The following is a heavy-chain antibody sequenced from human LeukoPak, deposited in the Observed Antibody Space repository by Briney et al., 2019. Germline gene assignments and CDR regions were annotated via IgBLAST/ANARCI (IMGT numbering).Heavy chain of an antibody. CDR3: AKSFWWFGEFSPFDY. CDR2: ISSSSYI. D-gene: IGHD3-10*01. J-gene: IGHJ4*02. CDR1: GFTFSSYS. V-gene: IGHV3-21*01. Sequence: GGSLRLSCAASGFTFSSYSMNWVRQAPGKGLEWVSFISSSSYIYYADSMKGRFTISRDNAKNSLYLQMNSLRAEDTAVYYCAKSFWWFGEFSPFDYWGQGTLVTVSS.